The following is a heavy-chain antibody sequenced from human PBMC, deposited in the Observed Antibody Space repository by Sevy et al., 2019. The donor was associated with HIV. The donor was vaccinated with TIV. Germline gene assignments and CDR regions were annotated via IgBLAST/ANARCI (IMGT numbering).Heavy chain of an antibody. CDR3: ARGLASKQLRFLDWLLSAYGMDV. CDR2: ISSSSSYI. D-gene: IGHD3-3*01. J-gene: IGHJ6*02. CDR1: GFTFSSYS. Sequence: GGSLRLSCAASGFTFSSYSMNWVRQAPGKGLEWVSSISSSSSYIYCADSVKGRFTISRDNAKNSLYLQMNSLRAEDTAVYYCARGLASKQLRFLDWLLSAYGMDVWGQGTTVTVSS. V-gene: IGHV3-21*01.